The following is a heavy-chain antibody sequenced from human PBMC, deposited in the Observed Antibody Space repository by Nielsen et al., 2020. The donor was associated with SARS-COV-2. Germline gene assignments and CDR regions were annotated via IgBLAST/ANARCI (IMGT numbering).Heavy chain of an antibody. Sequence: ASVKVSCKASGYTFTGYCMHWVRQAPGQGLEWMGRINPNSGGTNYAQKFQGRVTMTRDTSISTAYMELSRLRSDDTAVYYCATSRGGDYGYYYYGMDVWGQGTTVTVSS. V-gene: IGHV1-2*06. D-gene: IGHD4-17*01. CDR2: INPNSGGT. CDR1: GYTFTGYC. CDR3: ATSRGGDYGYYYYGMDV. J-gene: IGHJ6*02.